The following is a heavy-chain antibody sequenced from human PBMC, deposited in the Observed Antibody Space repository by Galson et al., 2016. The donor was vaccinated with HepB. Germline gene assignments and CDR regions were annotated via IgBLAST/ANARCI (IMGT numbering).Heavy chain of an antibody. D-gene: IGHD1-26*01. CDR1: GDTFSSYS. V-gene: IGHV1-69*13. CDR2: IIPTFGTA. CDR3: ARDEGSGPNFEY. J-gene: IGHJ4*02. Sequence: SVKVSCKASGDTFSSYSISWVRQAPGQGPEWMGKIIPTFGTANYAQRFQGKLTFTADAPTSTVYMDLNSLTYEDTAAYYCARDEGSGPNFEYWGQGTLVTVSS.